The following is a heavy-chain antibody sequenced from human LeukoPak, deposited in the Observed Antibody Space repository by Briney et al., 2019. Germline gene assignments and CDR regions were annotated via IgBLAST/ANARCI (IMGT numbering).Heavy chain of an antibody. Sequence: SETLSLTCAVYGGSFSGYYWRWIRQPPAKGLEWIGEINHGGSTNYYPSLKSRVTISVDTSKNQFSLKLSSVNAADTAVYYCAIVVPDAWGQGTLVTVSP. J-gene: IGHJ5*02. CDR1: GGSFSGYY. CDR3: AIVVPDA. CDR2: INHGGST. V-gene: IGHV4-34*01. D-gene: IGHD2-2*01.